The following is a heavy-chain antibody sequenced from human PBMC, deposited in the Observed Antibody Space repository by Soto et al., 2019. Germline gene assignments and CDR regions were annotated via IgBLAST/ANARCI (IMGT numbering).Heavy chain of an antibody. CDR2: ISYDGSDI. D-gene: IGHD3-10*02. CDR3: AIVRVADSPLDH. V-gene: IGHV3-30*02. J-gene: IGHJ4*02. Sequence: PGGSLRLSCVGSGFTFSNYGMHWVRQAPGKGLEWVAFISYDGSDILYADSVKGRFTISRDNSKSTLFLHMNRPTAEDTAIYFCAIVRVADSPLDHWGQGTLVTVSS. CDR1: GFTFSNYG.